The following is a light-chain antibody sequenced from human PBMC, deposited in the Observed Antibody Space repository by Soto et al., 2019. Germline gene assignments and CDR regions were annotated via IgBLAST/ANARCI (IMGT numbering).Light chain of an antibody. J-gene: IGKJ1*01. Sequence: DIQLTQSPSSLSASVGDRVTITCRASQSISSYLNCYQQKPGKAPKLLIYKASTLKSGVPSRFSGSGSGTEFTLTISSLQPDDFATYYCQHYYSYSEAFGQGTKVDIK. CDR3: QHYYSYSEA. CDR2: KAS. CDR1: QSISSY. V-gene: IGKV1-5*03.